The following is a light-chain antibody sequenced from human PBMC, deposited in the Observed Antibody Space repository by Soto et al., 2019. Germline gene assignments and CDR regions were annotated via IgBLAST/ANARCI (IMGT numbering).Light chain of an antibody. Sequence: QSALTQPRSVSGSPGQSVTISCTGTNSDVGGYKYVSWYQQHPGKAPKVMIYDVSKRPSGVPDRFSGSKSGNTASLTMSGLQAEDEADYYCCSYAGSYVFGTGTKLTVL. J-gene: IGLJ1*01. CDR3: CSYAGSYV. V-gene: IGLV2-11*01. CDR2: DVS. CDR1: NSDVGGYKY.